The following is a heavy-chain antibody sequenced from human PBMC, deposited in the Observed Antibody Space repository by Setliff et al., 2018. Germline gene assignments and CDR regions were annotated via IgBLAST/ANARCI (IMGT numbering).Heavy chain of an antibody. J-gene: IGHJ6*02. CDR1: GGSISSGSYY. Sequence: SETLSLTCTVSGGSISSGSYYWSWIRQPAGKGLEWIGRIYTSGSTNYNPSLKSRVTISVDTSKNQFSLKLSSVTAADTAVYYCAGGRGYSYGSTFHYYYGMDVWGQGTTVTVSS. D-gene: IGHD5-18*01. CDR3: AGGRGYSYGSTFHYYYGMDV. V-gene: IGHV4-61*02. CDR2: IYTSGST.